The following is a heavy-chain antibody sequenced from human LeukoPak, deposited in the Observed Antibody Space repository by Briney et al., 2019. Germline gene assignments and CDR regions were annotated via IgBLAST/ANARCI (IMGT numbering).Heavy chain of an antibody. Sequence: GGSLRLSCAASGFTFSSYWMSWVRQAPGKGLEWVANIKQDGSEKYYVDSVKGRFTISRDNAKNSLYLQMNSLRAEDTAVYYCAVGSSSWYRPGFDYWGQGTLVTVSS. D-gene: IGHD6-13*01. CDR1: GFTFSSYW. CDR2: IKQDGSEK. CDR3: AVGSSSWYRPGFDY. J-gene: IGHJ4*02. V-gene: IGHV3-7*01.